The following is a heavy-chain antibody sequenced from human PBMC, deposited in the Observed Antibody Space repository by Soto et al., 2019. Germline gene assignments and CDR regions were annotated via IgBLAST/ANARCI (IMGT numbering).Heavy chain of an antibody. D-gene: IGHD6-13*01. V-gene: IGHV3-48*02. CDR3: ARGPTYWMYSRGGMDF. CDR2: ISSSSSTI. J-gene: IGHJ6*02. CDR1: GFTSSSYS. Sequence: GGSLRLSCAASGFTSSSYSMNWVRQAHGKGLEWVSYISSSSSTIYYADSVKGRFTISRDNAKNSLYLQMNSLRDEDTAVYYCARGPTYWMYSRGGMDFWGQGTTVTVSS.